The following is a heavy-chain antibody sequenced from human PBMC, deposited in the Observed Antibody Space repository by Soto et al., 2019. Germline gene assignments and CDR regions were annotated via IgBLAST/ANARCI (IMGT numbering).Heavy chain of an antibody. CDR1: GGSVSSGNYY. Sequence: QVQLQESGPGLVKPSETLSLTCTVSGGSVSSGNYYWSWIRQPPGKGLEWIGFIYYTGSTSYNPSLTSRVTISMDTAKNRFSLKLTSVTAADTAVYYCASALYCSGGSCSFDPWGQGTLVTVSS. J-gene: IGHJ5*02. D-gene: IGHD2-15*01. V-gene: IGHV4-61*01. CDR3: ASALYCSGGSCSFDP. CDR2: IYYTGST.